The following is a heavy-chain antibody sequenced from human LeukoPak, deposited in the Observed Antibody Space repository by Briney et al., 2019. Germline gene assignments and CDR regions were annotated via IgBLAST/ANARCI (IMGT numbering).Heavy chain of an antibody. Sequence: SETLSLTCAVYGGSFSGYYWSWIRQPPGKGLEWIGEINHSGSTNYNPSLKSRVTISVDTSKNQFSLKLSSVTAADTAVYYCASTSSGWYYYWGQGTPVTVSS. CDR1: GGSFSGYY. V-gene: IGHV4-34*01. D-gene: IGHD6-19*01. CDR3: ASTSSGWYYY. CDR2: INHSGST. J-gene: IGHJ4*02.